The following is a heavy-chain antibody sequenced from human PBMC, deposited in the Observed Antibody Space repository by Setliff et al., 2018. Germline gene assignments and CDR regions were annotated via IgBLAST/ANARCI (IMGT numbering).Heavy chain of an antibody. CDR3: ASPRRDDLDSPFDAFDI. CDR1: GISISSGHY. D-gene: IGHD3-3*01. Sequence: SETLSLTCGVSGISISSGHYWGWIRQPPGKGLEWIATIYHKGRTYYNPSLDSRVTISLDTSKNHFSLRLSSVTASDTAVYYCASPRRDDLDSPFDAFDIWGQGTKVTVSS. CDR2: IYHKGRT. V-gene: IGHV4-38-2*01. J-gene: IGHJ3*02.